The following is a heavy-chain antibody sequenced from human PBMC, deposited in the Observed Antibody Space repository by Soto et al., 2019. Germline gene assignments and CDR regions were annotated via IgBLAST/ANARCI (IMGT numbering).Heavy chain of an antibody. CDR1: GGFISTGNW. CDR3: ARVPGP. Sequence: SETLSLTCAVSGGFISTGNWWSWVRQPPGKGLEWIGYIYHSGRTYYNPSLKSRVTISVDRSKNQFSLKLSSVTAADTAVYYCARVPGPWGQGTLVTVPQ. CDR2: IYHSGRT. J-gene: IGHJ5*02. V-gene: IGHV4-4*02.